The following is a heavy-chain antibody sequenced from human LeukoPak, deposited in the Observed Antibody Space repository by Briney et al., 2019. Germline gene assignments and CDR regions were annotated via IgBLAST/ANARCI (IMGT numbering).Heavy chain of an antibody. CDR2: IYPGVSDT. CDR3: ARLGTYWSNYYFEY. J-gene: IGHJ4*02. D-gene: IGHD3-10*01. Sequence: GESLKISCQGSGYSFTTYWIGWVRQMPGKGLECMGIIYPGVSDTRYSPSFQGQVTISADKSINTAYLQWSSLKASDTAMYYCARLGTYWSNYYFEYWGQGTLVTVSS. V-gene: IGHV5-51*01. CDR1: GYSFTTYW.